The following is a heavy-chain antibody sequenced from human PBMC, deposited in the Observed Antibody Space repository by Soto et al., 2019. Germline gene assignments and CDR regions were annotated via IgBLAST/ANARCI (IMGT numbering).Heavy chain of an antibody. J-gene: IGHJ6*02. V-gene: IGHV1-69*12. D-gene: IGHD2-15*01. CDR1: GGTFSSYA. CDR3: ARDRGGAGYCSGGSCYQGGMDV. Sequence: QVQLVQSGAEVKKPGSSVKVSCKASGGTFSSYAISWVRQAPGQGLEWMGGIIPIFGTANYAQKFQGRVTITAAESTGTAYMELSSLRSEDTAVYYCARDRGGAGYCSGGSCYQGGMDVWGQGTTVTVSS. CDR2: IIPIFGTA.